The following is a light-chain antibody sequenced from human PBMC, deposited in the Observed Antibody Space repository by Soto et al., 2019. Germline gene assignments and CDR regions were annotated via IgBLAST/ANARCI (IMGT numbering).Light chain of an antibody. CDR1: QRVSSY. V-gene: IGKV3-11*01. Sequence: EIVLTQSPVTLSLSPGEKATLSSRASQRVSSYLGWYHQKPGQAPRLLIYDASRRATGIPARFSGSGSGTDFTLTISSLEPEDFAVYYCQQRYNWPSTFGGGTKVEIK. CDR2: DAS. CDR3: QQRYNWPST. J-gene: IGKJ4*01.